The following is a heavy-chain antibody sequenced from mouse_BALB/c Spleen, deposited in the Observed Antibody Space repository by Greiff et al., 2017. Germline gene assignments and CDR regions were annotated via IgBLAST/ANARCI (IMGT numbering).Heavy chain of an antibody. D-gene: IGHD4-1*01. CDR2: ISSGGST. CDR1: GFTFSSYA. V-gene: IGHV5-6-5*01. CDR3: ARVNWDGFAY. Sequence: DVHLVESGGGLVKPGGSLKLSCAASGFTFSSYAMSWVRQTPEKRLEWVASISSGGSTYYPDSVKGRFTISRDNARNILYLQMSSLRSEDTAMYYCARVNWDGFAYWGQGTLVTVSA. J-gene: IGHJ3*01.